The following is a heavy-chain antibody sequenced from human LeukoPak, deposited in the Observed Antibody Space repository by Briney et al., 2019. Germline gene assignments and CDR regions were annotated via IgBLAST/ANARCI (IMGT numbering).Heavy chain of an antibody. CDR3: ARDLFGY. D-gene: IGHD3-10*02. J-gene: IGHJ4*02. CDR2: INPNSGDT. CDR1: GYTFIGYH. V-gene: IGHV1-2*02. Sequence: GASVKVSCKASGYTFIGYHMHWVRQAPGQGLEYMGWINPNSGDTKYAQEFQGRVTMTRDTSTSTAYMELSRLRSDDTAVYYCARDLFGYWGQGTLVTVSS.